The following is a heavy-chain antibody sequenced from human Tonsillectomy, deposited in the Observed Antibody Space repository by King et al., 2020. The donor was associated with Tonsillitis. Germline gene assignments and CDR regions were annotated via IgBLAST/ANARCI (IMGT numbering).Heavy chain of an antibody. J-gene: IGHJ4*02. D-gene: IGHD3/OR15-3a*01. CDR2: IVSGGNT. CDR3: ARVNLGRGFDY. Sequence: EVQLVESGGGLIQPGGSLRLSCAASGFSVSSDYVSWVRQATGKGLEWVSVIVSGGNTYHADSVKGRFTISRDGSRNTVDLQMSSLGGEDTAIYYCARVNLGRGFDYWGQGTLVTVSS. CDR1: GFSVSSDY. V-gene: IGHV3-53*01.